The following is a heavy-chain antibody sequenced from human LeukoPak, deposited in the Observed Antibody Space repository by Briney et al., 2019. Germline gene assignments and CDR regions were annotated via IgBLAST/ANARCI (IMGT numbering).Heavy chain of an antibody. CDR2: IIPIFGTA. Sequence: SVKVSCKASGGTFSSYAISWVRQAPGQGLEWMGGIIPIFGTANYAQKFQGRVTITTGESTSTAYMDLSSLRSEDTAVYYCARGRWLQPWGYFDYWGQGTLVTVSS. V-gene: IGHV1-69*05. CDR3: ARGRWLQPWGYFDY. J-gene: IGHJ4*02. D-gene: IGHD5-24*01. CDR1: GGTFSSYA.